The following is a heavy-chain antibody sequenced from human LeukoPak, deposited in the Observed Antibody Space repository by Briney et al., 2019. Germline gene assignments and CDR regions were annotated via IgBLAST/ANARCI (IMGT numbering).Heavy chain of an antibody. CDR2: IYYSGST. Sequence: SETLSLTCTVSGGSISSGGYYWSWIRQHPGKGLEWIGYIYYSGSTYYNPSLKSRVTISVDRSKNQFSLKLSSVTAADTAVYYCARGDEGVPYYFDYWGQGTLVTVSS. V-gene: IGHV4-31*03. CDR1: GGSISSGGYY. CDR3: ARGDEGVPYYFDY. J-gene: IGHJ4*02. D-gene: IGHD5-24*01.